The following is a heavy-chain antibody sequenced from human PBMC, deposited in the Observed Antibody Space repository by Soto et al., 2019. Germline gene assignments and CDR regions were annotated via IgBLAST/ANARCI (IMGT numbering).Heavy chain of an antibody. D-gene: IGHD2-15*01. CDR3: ARHVNSGGSYPLNY. CDR1: GGSISSSSYS. CDR2: IYYSGTT. Sequence: QLQLQESGPGLVKPSETLSLTCSVSGGSISSSSYSWGWIRQPPGKGLEWIGSIYYSGTTYYNPSLKSRVTISVDTSKNQFSLKLSSVTAADTAVYYCARHVNSGGSYPLNYWGQGTLVTVSS. V-gene: IGHV4-39*01. J-gene: IGHJ4*02.